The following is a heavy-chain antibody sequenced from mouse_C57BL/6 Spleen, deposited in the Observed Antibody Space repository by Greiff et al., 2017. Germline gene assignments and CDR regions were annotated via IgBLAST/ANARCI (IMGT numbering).Heavy chain of an antibody. Sequence: QVQLQQPGAELVMPGASVKLSCKASGYTFTSYWMHWVKQRPGQGLEWIGEIDPTDSYTNYNQKFKGKSTLTVDKSSSTAYMQLSSLTSEDSAVYYCARRGGNYRYFDVWGTGTTVTVSS. D-gene: IGHD2-1*01. CDR2: IDPTDSYT. V-gene: IGHV1-69*01. J-gene: IGHJ1*03. CDR3: ARRGGNYRYFDV. CDR1: GYTFTSYW.